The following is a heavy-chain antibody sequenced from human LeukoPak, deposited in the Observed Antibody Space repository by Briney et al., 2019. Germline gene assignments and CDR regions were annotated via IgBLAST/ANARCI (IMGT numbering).Heavy chain of an antibody. V-gene: IGHV3-7*01. CDR3: ARPAYTAAYDL. J-gene: IGHJ3*01. CDR2: MKGDGSEI. CDR1: GFTFSSYW. Sequence: PGGSLRLSCAASGFTFSSYWMSWVRQAPGKGLEWVANMKGDGSEIHYVDSVKGRFTISRDNAKNSLYLQMNSLRAEDTAVYYCARPAYTAAYDLWGQGTMVTVSS. D-gene: IGHD3-16*01.